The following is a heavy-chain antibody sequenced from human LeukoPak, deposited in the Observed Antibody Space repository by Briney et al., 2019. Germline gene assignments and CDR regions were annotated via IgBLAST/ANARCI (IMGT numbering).Heavy chain of an antibody. J-gene: IGHJ6*04. D-gene: IGHD1-1*01. CDR2: ISYDGSNK. Sequence: PGGSLRLSCAASGFTFSSYGMHWVRQAPGKGLGWVAVISYDGSNKYYADSVKGRFTISRDNSKNTLYLQMNSLRAEDTAVYYRAKDPRVVWNDDYYYYGMDVWGKGTTVTVSS. CDR3: AKDPRVVWNDDYYYYGMDV. CDR1: GFTFSSYG. V-gene: IGHV3-30*18.